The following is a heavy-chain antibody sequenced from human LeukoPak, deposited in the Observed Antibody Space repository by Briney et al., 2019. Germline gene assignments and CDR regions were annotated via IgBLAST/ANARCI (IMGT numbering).Heavy chain of an antibody. Sequence: ASVKVSCKASGYTFTGYYMRWVRQAPGQGLEWLGWMNPNSGNTGYAQNFQGRVTMTRDTSIDTAYMELTSLRYEDTAVYYCARDYYGSKSSSFDPWGQGTLVTVSS. V-gene: IGHV1-8*02. J-gene: IGHJ5*02. CDR2: MNPNSGNT. CDR3: ARDYYGSKSSSFDP. D-gene: IGHD3-10*01. CDR1: GYTFTGYY.